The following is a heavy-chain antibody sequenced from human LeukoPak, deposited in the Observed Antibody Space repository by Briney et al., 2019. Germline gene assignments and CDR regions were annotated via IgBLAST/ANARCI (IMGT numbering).Heavy chain of an antibody. J-gene: IGHJ4*02. CDR1: GGTFSSYA. CDR2: IIPIFGTP. Sequence: ASVKVSCKASGGTFSSYAINWVRQAPGQGLEWMGGIIPIFGTPNYAQKFQGRVTITADESTSTAYMELSSLRSEDTAVYYCARALDHLYYDILTGGPLGYWGQGTLVTVSS. V-gene: IGHV1-69*01. CDR3: ARALDHLYYDILTGGPLGY. D-gene: IGHD3-9*01.